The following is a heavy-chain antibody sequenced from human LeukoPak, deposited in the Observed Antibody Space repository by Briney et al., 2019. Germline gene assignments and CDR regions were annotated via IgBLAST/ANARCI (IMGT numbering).Heavy chain of an antibody. D-gene: IGHD4-23*01. J-gene: IGHJ6*03. CDR3: ARQGGYGGNGVDYYMDV. CDR2: INHSGST. CDR1: GGSFSGYY. V-gene: IGHV4-34*01. Sequence: SETLSLTCAVYGGSFSGYYWSWIRQPPGKGLEWIGEINHSGSTNYNPSLKSRVTISVDTSKNQFSLRLSSVTAADTAVYFCARQGGYGGNGVDYYMDVWGKGTPVTVSS.